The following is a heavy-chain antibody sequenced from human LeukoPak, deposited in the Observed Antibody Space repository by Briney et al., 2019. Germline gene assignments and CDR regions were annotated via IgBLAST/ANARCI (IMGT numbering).Heavy chain of an antibody. CDR3: AGRAQTTGWSFDY. D-gene: IGHD6-19*01. CDR2: IHTSGST. V-gene: IGHV4-4*07. J-gene: IGHJ4*02. CDR1: GGSITSYH. Sequence: PSEALSLTCLVSGGSITSYHWTWIRQPAGKGLQWIGQIHTSGSTNYNPSLKSRVAMSVDTSKNQFSLDPSSVTAADTAVYYCAGRAQTTGWSFDYWGQGALVTVSS.